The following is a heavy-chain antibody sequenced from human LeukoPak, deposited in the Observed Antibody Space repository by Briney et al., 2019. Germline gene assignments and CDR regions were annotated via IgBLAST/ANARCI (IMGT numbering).Heavy chain of an antibody. Sequence: SETLSLTCTVSGGSISSYYWSWIRQPPGKGLEWIGYIYYSGSTNYNPSLKSRVTISVDTSKKQFSLKLSSVTAADTAVYYCARSGRITMVRGVPYGMDVWGQGTTVTVSS. J-gene: IGHJ6*02. D-gene: IGHD3-10*01. V-gene: IGHV4-59*01. CDR1: GGSISSYY. CDR2: IYYSGST. CDR3: ARSGRITMVRGVPYGMDV.